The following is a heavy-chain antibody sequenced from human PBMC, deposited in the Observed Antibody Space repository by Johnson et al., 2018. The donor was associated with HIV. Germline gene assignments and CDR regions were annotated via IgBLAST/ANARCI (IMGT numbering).Heavy chain of an antibody. CDR2: ISWDGGST. J-gene: IGHJ3*02. Sequence: VQLVESGGVVVQPGGSLRLSCAASGFTFDDNTMHWVRQAPGKGLEWVSLISWDGGSTGYAGSVKGRFTISRDHSKNTLYLQMKSLRAEDTAVYYCAREVKDAFDIWGQGTMVTVSS. CDR1: GFTFDDNT. CDR3: AREVKDAFDI. V-gene: IGHV3-43*01. D-gene: IGHD2-21*01.